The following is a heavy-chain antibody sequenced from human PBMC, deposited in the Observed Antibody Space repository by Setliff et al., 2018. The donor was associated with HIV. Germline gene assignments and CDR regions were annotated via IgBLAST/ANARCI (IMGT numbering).Heavy chain of an antibody. D-gene: IGHD6-13*01. Sequence: SETLSLTCTVSGGSIRSYYWSWIRQPPGKGLEWIGYIYNTGSTYHSPSLESRVTISIDTSKNQFSLKLSSVTAADTAVYFCARGRGSSSSWPIDYWGQGTLVTVSS. CDR1: GGSIRSYY. CDR3: ARGRGSSSSWPIDY. J-gene: IGHJ4*02. CDR2: IYNTGST. V-gene: IGHV4-59*12.